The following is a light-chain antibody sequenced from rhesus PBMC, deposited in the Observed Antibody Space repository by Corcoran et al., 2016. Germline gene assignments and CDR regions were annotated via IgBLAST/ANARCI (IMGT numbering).Light chain of an antibody. Sequence: DIQMTQSPSSLSTSVGDRVTVTCRASQGINKELSWYQQKPGKAPTLLIYAASSLQSGVSSRFSASGSGTDYSLSISSLQPEDVATYYCLQDYTTPYSFGQGTKVEIK. V-gene: IGKV1-94*01. CDR1: QGINKE. J-gene: IGKJ2*01. CDR2: AAS. CDR3: LQDYTTPYS.